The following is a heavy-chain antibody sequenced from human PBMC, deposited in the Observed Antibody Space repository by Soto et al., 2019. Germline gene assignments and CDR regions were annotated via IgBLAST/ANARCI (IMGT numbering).Heavy chain of an antibody. V-gene: IGHV4-30-4*08. CDR2: IYYSGIT. CDR3: ARTPPLGYFDY. J-gene: IGHJ4*02. Sequence: LSLTCTVSGGSISSSSYYWGWIRQPPGKGLEWLGYIYYSGITYYNPSLKSRVTISVDTSKNQFSLKLSSMTAADTAVYYCARTPPLGYFDYWGQGTLVTVSS. CDR1: GGSISSSSYY.